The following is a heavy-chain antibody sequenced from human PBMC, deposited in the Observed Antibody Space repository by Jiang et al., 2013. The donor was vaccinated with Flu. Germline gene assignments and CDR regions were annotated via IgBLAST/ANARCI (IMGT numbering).Heavy chain of an antibody. J-gene: IGHJ4*02. Sequence: VQLVESGAEVKKPGASVKVSCKASGYTFTGYYMHWVRQAPGQGLEWMGWINPNSGGTNYAQKFQGRVTMTRDTSISTAYMELSRLRSDDTAVYYCARVGGSYSSSWYPDYWGQGTLVTVSS. CDR3: ARVGGSYSSSWYPDY. V-gene: IGHV1-2*02. D-gene: IGHD6-13*01. CDR1: GYTFTGYY. CDR2: INPNSGGT.